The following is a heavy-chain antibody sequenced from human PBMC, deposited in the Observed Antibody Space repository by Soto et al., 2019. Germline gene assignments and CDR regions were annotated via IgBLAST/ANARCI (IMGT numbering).Heavy chain of an antibody. V-gene: IGHV1-69*01. J-gene: IGHJ6*02. CDR2: IIPIFGTA. CDR3: ARQAKDGSGGIFYWGLYYYGMDV. Sequence: QVQLVQSGAEVKKPGSSVKVSCKASGGTFSSYAISWVRQAPGQGLEWMGGIIPIFGTANYAQKFQGRVTITADESTSTAYMELSSLRFEDTAVYYCARQAKDGSGGIFYWGLYYYGMDVWGQGTTVTVSS. CDR1: GGTFSSYA. D-gene: IGHD3-10*01.